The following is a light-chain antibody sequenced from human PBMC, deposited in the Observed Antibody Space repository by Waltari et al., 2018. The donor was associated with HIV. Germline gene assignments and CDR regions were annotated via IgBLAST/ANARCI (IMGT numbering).Light chain of an antibody. CDR2: GKN. CDR1: SLRSYY. Sequence: SSELTQDPAVSVALGQTVRITCQGDSLRSYYASWYQQKPGQAPVLVIYGKNNRPSGIPDRLSCSSSGNTASLTITGAQAEDEADYYCNSRDSSGNHVVFGGGTKLTVL. J-gene: IGLJ2*01. CDR3: NSRDSSGNHVV. V-gene: IGLV3-19*01.